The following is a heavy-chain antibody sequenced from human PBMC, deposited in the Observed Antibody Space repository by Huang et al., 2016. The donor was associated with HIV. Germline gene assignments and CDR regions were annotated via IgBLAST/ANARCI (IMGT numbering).Heavy chain of an antibody. CDR3: ARDWSFGSSTSPAD. CDR2: INPKRGGT. D-gene: IGHD6-6*01. J-gene: IGHJ4*02. CDR1: GYTFTDSN. Sequence: QVQLVQSGAEVKNPGASVRVSCKASGYTFTDSNIHWVRQAPGQGLEWMGWINPKRGGTIYAQRFQGRITMTRDMTISTVHMDLRRIQSDDTAVYFCARDWSFGSSTSPADWGQGTLVTVSS. V-gene: IGHV1-2*02.